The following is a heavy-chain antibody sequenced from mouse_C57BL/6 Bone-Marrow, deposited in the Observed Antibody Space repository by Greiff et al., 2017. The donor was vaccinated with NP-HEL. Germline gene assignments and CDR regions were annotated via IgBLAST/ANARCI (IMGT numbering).Heavy chain of an antibody. CDR1: GFTFSSYG. V-gene: IGHV5-6*01. CDR2: ISSGGSYT. Sequence: EVMLVESGGDLVKPGGSLKLSCAASGFTFSSYGMSWVRQTPDKRLEWVAIISSGGSYTYYPDSVKGRFTISRDNAKNTLYLQMSSLKSQDTAMYYCARHGITTVVAAYYFDYWGQGTTLTVSS. J-gene: IGHJ2*01. D-gene: IGHD1-1*01. CDR3: ARHGITTVVAAYYFDY.